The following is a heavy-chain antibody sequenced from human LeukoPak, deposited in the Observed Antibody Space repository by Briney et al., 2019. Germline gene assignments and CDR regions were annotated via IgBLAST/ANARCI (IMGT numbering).Heavy chain of an antibody. Sequence: GRSLRLSCTVSGFTFGGYAMSWVRQAPGKGLEWVGFIRSKAYGGTTEYAASVKGRFTISRDDSKSIAYLQMNSLKTEDTAVYYCTRADYYDSSGYYYWGQGTLVTVSS. CDR3: TRADYYDSSGYYY. J-gene: IGHJ4*02. CDR1: GFTFGGYA. V-gene: IGHV3-49*04. CDR2: IRSKAYGGTT. D-gene: IGHD3-22*01.